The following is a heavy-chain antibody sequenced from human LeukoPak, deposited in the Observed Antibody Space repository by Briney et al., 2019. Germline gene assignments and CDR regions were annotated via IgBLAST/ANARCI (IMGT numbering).Heavy chain of an antibody. Sequence: GGSLRLSCAASGFTVSSNYMSWVRQAPGKGLEWVSVIYSGGSTYYADSVEGRFTISRDNSKNTLYLQMNSLRAEDTAVYYCARGRGYSYGYGVYYYYYMDVWGKGTTVTVSS. D-gene: IGHD5-18*01. CDR3: ARGRGYSYGYGVYYYYYMDV. J-gene: IGHJ6*03. V-gene: IGHV3-66*02. CDR2: IYSGGST. CDR1: GFTVSSNY.